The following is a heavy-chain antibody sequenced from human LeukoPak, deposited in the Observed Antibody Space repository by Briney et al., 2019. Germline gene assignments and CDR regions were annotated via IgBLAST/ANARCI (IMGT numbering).Heavy chain of an antibody. CDR3: ASSVSGGELDY. V-gene: IGHV4-59*01. CDR2: IYYSGST. CDR1: GGSISSYY. D-gene: IGHD3-16*01. Sequence: SETLSLTCTVSGGSISSYYWSWIRQPPGKGLEWIGYIYYSGSTNYNPSLKSRVTVSVDTSKNQFSLKLSSVTAADTAVYYCASSVSGGELDYWGQGTLVTVSS. J-gene: IGHJ4*02.